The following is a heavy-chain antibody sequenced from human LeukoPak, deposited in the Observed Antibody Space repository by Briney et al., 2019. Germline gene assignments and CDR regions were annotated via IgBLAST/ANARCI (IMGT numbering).Heavy chain of an antibody. V-gene: IGHV3-33*01. CDR1: GFTFSSYG. CDR3: ARGLVGATSAFDI. CDR2: IWYDGSNK. D-gene: IGHD1-26*01. Sequence: QPGRSLRLSCAASGFTFSSYGMHWVRQAPGKGLEWVAVIWYDGSNKYYADSVKGRFTISRDNSKNTLYLQMNSLRAEDTAVYYCARGLVGATSAFDIWGQGTMVTVSS. J-gene: IGHJ3*02.